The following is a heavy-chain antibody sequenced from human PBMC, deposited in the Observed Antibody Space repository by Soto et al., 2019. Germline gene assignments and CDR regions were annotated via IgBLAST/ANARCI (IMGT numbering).Heavy chain of an antibody. CDR1: GFTFSSYG. CDR3: ARDRGDEYPLPYYFDY. V-gene: IGHV3-33*01. CDR2: IWYDGSNK. D-gene: IGHD3-16*01. J-gene: IGHJ4*02. Sequence: GGSLRLSCAASGFTFSSYGMHWVRQAPGKGLEWVAVIWYDGSNKYYADSVKGRFTISRDNSKNTLYLQMNSLRAEDTAVYYCARDRGDEYPLPYYFDYWGQGTLVTVSS.